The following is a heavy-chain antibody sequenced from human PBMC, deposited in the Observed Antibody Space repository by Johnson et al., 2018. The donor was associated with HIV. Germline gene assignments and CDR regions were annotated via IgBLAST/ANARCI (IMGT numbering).Heavy chain of an antibody. CDR3: AREGYYDSSGYYGAFDM. CDR1: GITVSSNY. D-gene: IGHD3-22*01. J-gene: IGHJ3*02. Sequence: VLLVESGGGLVQPGGSLRLSCAASGITVSSNYMTWVRQAPGKGLEWVSVIYSGGITYYADSVKGRFTISRDNSKNTLYLQMNSLRAEDTAVYYCAREGYYDSSGYYGAFDMWGQ. V-gene: IGHV3-66*02. CDR2: IYSGGIT.